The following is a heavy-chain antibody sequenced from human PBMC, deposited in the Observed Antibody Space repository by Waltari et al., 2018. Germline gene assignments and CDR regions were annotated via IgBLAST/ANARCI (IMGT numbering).Heavy chain of an antibody. Sequence: EVRLVESGGDLVQPGGSLRLSCAASGFPVSSDSMNWLRQAPGKGLEGVAVIYSGGSANYTDSVKGRFFVSRDNSRNTLYLQMNGLRADDTAIYYCARGHRGSRPLWGQGTLVTVSS. V-gene: IGHV3-53*01. CDR3: ARGHRGSRPL. D-gene: IGHD3-10*01. CDR1: GFPVSSDS. CDR2: IYSGGSA. J-gene: IGHJ4*02.